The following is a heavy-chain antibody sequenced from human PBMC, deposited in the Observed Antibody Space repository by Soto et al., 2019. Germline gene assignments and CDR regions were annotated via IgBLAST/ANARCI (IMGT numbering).Heavy chain of an antibody. V-gene: IGHV4-39*07. CDR1: GGSVSSNSYS. J-gene: IGHJ4*02. Sequence: PSETLSLTCTVSGGSVSSNSYSWGWIRQSPGKGLEWIGTIYSSENTYYNPSLLSRVTISVDKSKNQFSLKLTSVTAADTALYYCARVYSGSYSDYWGQGTLVTVSS. CDR3: ARVYSGSYSDY. CDR2: IYSSENT. D-gene: IGHD1-26*01.